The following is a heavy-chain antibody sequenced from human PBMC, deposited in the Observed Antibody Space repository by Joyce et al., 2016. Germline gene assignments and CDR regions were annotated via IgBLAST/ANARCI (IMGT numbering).Heavy chain of an antibody. CDR2: ITWDAGSM. CDR1: GFIFGGYT. D-gene: IGHD6-6*01. J-gene: IGHJ1*01. Sequence: EVQLVDSGGVVVQPGGSLRLSCAASGFIFGGYTMFWVRQPTGKGLEWVSLITWDAGSMYYADSVKDRFTISRDNSKNSLFLQINSLKTEDTALYYCAKDKYMRSSRESHFHHWGQGTPVIVSS. CDR3: AKDKYMRSSRESHFHH. V-gene: IGHV3-43*01.